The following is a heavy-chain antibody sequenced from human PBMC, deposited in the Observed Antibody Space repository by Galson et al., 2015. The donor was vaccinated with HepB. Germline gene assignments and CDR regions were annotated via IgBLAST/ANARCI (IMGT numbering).Heavy chain of an antibody. CDR1: GFTVSSNY. CDR2: IYSGGST. J-gene: IGHJ6*02. D-gene: IGHD3-22*01. Sequence: SLRLSCAASGFTVSSNYMSWVRQAPGKGLEWVSVIYSGGSTYYADSVKGRFTISRDNSKNTLYLQMNSLRAEDTAVYYCAGESYYYDSSGYSTRDYYYYGMDVWGQGTTVTVSS. CDR3: AGESYYYDSSGYSTRDYYYYGMDV. V-gene: IGHV3-66*01.